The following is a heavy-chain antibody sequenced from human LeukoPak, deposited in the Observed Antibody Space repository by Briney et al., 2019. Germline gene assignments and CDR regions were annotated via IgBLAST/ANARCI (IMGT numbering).Heavy chain of an antibody. CDR3: ARGLVDTAMVTRRIDY. Sequence: ASVKVSCKASGYTFTNYYMHWVRQAPRQGLEWMGIINPSGGITHYAQNFQGRVTLTRDTSTSTVYMEVSSLIPEDTAVYYCARGLVDTAMVTRRIDYWGQGTLVTVPS. D-gene: IGHD5-18*01. CDR1: GYTFTNYY. CDR2: INPSGGIT. J-gene: IGHJ4*02. V-gene: IGHV1-46*01.